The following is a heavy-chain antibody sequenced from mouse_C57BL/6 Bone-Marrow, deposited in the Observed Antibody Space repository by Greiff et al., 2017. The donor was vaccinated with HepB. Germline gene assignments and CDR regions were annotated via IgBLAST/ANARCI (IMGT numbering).Heavy chain of an antibody. CDR2: INYDGSST. Sequence: EVQLVESEGGLVQPGSSMKLSCTASGFTFSDYYMAWVRQVPEKGLEWVANINYDGSSTYYLDSLKSRFIISRDNAKNILYLQMSSLKSEDTATYYCARGLLPYAMDYWGQGTSVTVSS. J-gene: IGHJ4*01. D-gene: IGHD2-10*01. CDR3: ARGLLPYAMDY. V-gene: IGHV5-16*01. CDR1: GFTFSDYY.